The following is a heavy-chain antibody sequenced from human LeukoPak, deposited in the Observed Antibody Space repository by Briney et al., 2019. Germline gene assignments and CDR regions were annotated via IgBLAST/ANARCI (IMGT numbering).Heavy chain of an antibody. CDR2: INAGNGNT. D-gene: IGHD3-22*01. J-gene: IGHJ4*02. V-gene: IGHV1-3*01. CDR3: ARDYYDSSGSVDY. CDR1: GYTFTSYA. Sequence: ASVKVSCKASGYTFTSYAMHWVRQAPGQRLEWMGWINAGNGNTRYSQNFQGRVTITRDTSASTAYMELSSLRSEDTAVYYCARDYYDSSGSVDYWGQGTLVTVSS.